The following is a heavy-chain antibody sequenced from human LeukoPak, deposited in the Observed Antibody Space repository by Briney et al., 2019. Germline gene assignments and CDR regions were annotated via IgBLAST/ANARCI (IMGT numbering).Heavy chain of an antibody. CDR3: ARASYSYDNY. CDR2: IYTSGST. V-gene: IGHV4-61*02. CDR1: GGSISSGRYY. J-gene: IGHJ4*02. D-gene: IGHD3-22*01. Sequence: SETLSLTCTVSGGSISSGRYYWSWIRQPAGKGLEWIGRIYTSGSTNYNPSLKSRVTISGDTSKNQFSLRLSSVTAADTAVYYCARASYSYDNYWGQGTLVTVSS.